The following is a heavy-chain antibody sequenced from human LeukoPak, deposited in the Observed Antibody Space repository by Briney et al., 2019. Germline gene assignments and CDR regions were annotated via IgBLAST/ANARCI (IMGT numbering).Heavy chain of an antibody. J-gene: IGHJ4*02. CDR2: ISGSGGST. D-gene: IGHD1-7*01. CDR3: AKVMAWDYPEKYYSDY. V-gene: IGHV3-23*01. CDR1: GFTLSSDA. Sequence: GGSLRLSCAASGFTLSSDAMSWVREAPGKGLEWVSAISGSGGSTHYADSVKGRFTISRDNSKNTLYLQMNSLRAEDTAVYYCAKVMAWDYPEKYYSDYWGQGTLVTVSS.